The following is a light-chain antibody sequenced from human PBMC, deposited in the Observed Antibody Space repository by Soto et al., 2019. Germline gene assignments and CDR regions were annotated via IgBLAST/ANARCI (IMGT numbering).Light chain of an antibody. Sequence: EIVMKQSPATLAVSPGEKATLSCRASQSVSTDLAWYQQKPGQSPRLLIYGTSTRATGVPARFSGGGSGTEFTLTISSLEPEDFAVYYCHQRKSWPRTFGQGTKVDI. CDR2: GTS. CDR3: HQRKSWPRT. CDR1: QSVSTD. V-gene: IGKV3-15*01. J-gene: IGKJ1*01.